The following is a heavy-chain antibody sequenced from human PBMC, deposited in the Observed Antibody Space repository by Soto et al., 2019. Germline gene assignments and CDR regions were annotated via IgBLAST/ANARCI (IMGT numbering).Heavy chain of an antibody. V-gene: IGHV4-30-2*01. Sequence: QLQLQESGSGLVKPSQTLSLTCAVSGGSISSGGYSWSWIRQPPGKGLEWIGYIYHGSTYYNPSPKSRVTIPVDRSKTQFTRKLSSVTAAVTAVYDCASAGGLGAVAVDYWGQGTLVTVSS. CDR1: GGSISSGGYS. D-gene: IGHD6-19*01. CDR2: IYHGST. CDR3: ASAGGLGAVAVDY. J-gene: IGHJ4*02.